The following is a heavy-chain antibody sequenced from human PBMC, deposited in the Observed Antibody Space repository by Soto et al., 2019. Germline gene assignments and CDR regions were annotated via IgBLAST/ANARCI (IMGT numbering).Heavy chain of an antibody. Sequence: GASVKVSCKASGGTFSSYAISWVRQAPGQGLEWMGWISAYNGNTNYAQKLQGRVTMTTDTSTSTAYMELRSLRSDDTAVYYCARVSPKNFDYWGQGTLVTVSS. CDR1: GGTFSSYA. J-gene: IGHJ4*02. CDR2: ISAYNGNT. V-gene: IGHV1-18*01. CDR3: ARVSPKNFDY.